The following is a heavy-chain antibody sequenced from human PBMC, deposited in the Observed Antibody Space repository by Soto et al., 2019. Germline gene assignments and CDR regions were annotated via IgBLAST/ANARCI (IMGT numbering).Heavy chain of an antibody. CDR2: IYYSGST. Sequence: SETLSLTCTVSGGSISSSYLSWIRQPPGKGLEWIGYIYYSGSTNYNPSLKSRVTISVDTSKNQFSLKLSSVTAADTAVYYCARVCSSTSCYGDFDYWGQGTLVTVS. CDR1: GGSISSSY. J-gene: IGHJ4*02. D-gene: IGHD2-2*01. V-gene: IGHV4-59*01. CDR3: ARVCSSTSCYGDFDY.